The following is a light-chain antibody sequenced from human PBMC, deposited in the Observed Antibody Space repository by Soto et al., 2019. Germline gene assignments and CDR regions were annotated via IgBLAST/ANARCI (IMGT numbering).Light chain of an antibody. CDR3: ATWDDSLHGYV. J-gene: IGLJ1*01. CDR2: RNN. V-gene: IGLV1-47*01. CDR1: SSNIEDNY. Sequence: QAVVTQPPSASGTPGQRVTISCSGSSSNIEDNYVYWYQQVPGTAPKLLIYRNNQRPSGVPDRFSGSKSGTSASLAISGLQSEDEADYYCATWDDSLHGYVFGTGTKVTVL.